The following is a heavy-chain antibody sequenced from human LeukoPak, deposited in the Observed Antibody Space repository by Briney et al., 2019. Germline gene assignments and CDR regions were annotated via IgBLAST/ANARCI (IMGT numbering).Heavy chain of an antibody. CDR2: ISSGSSTI. D-gene: IGHD3-22*01. CDR3: ARHYDSSGYRD. V-gene: IGHV3-48*01. J-gene: IGHJ4*02. CDR1: GFTFSSYS. Sequence: GGSLRLSCAASGFTFSSYSMNWVRQAPGKGLEWVSYISSGSSTIYYADSVKGRFTISRDNAKNSLYLQMNSLRAEDTAVYYCARHYDSSGYRDWGQGTLVTVSS.